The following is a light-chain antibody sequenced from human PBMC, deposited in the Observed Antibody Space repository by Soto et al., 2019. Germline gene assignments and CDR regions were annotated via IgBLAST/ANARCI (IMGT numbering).Light chain of an antibody. Sequence: EIVLTQSPGTLSLSQGERATLSCRASQSVSSSYLAWYQQTPGQAPRLLIYGASTRATDMPGRFSGRGAGAEFTLTISSLQSEDFAGYYSQLYRSWPRTFGQGTMVDIK. V-gene: IGKV3-20*01. CDR2: GAS. CDR3: QLYRSWPRT. CDR1: QSVSSSY. J-gene: IGKJ1*01.